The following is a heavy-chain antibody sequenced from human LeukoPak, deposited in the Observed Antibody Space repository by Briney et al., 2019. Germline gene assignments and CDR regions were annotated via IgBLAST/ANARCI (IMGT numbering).Heavy chain of an antibody. V-gene: IGHV4-61*02. J-gene: IGHJ3*02. Sequence: PSETLSLTCTVSGGSISSGSYYWSWIRQPAGKGLEWIGRIYTSGSTNYNPSLKSRVTISVDTSKNQFSLKLSSVTAADTAVYYCASDRIEVDAFDIWGQGTMVAVSS. CDR3: ASDRIEVDAFDI. CDR2: IYTSGST. CDR1: GGSISSGSYY. D-gene: IGHD2-15*01.